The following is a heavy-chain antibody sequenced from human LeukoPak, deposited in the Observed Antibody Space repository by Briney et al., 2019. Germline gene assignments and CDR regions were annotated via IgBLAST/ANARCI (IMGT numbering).Heavy chain of an antibody. Sequence: GGSLRLSCTASGFTFSSYAMSWVRQAPGKGLEWVSAISGSGGSTYYADSVKGRFTISRDNSKNTLYLQMNSLRAEDTAVYYCAKPIDDYGDYSPYSYWGQGTLVTVSS. CDR2: ISGSGGST. D-gene: IGHD4-17*01. V-gene: IGHV3-23*01. J-gene: IGHJ4*02. CDR1: GFTFSSYA. CDR3: AKPIDDYGDYSPYSY.